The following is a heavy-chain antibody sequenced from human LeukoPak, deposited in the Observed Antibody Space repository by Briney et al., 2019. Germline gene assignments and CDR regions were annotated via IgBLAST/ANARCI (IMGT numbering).Heavy chain of an antibody. CDR2: ISSSSSYI. J-gene: IGHJ4*02. Sequence: GGSLRLSCAASGFTFSSYSMNWVRQAPGKGLEWVSSISSSSSYIYYADSVKGRFTISRDNAKNSLYLQMNSLRAEDTAVYYCARGDPWYSSSWYSAPRVQGPETLDYWGQGTLVTVSS. D-gene: IGHD6-13*01. CDR3: ARGDPWYSSSWYSAPRVQGPETLDY. V-gene: IGHV3-21*01. CDR1: GFTFSSYS.